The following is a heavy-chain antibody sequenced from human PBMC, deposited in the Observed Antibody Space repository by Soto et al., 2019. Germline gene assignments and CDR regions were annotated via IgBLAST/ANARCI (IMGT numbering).Heavy chain of an antibody. CDR1: GFTFSSYG. CDR3: AKSSSRAKYYGTDV. V-gene: IGHV3-23*01. Sequence: EVQLLQSGGGLVQPGGSLRLSCAASGFTFSSYGMNWVRQAPGKGLEWVAGVSAGGRDTSYADSVKGRFTIARDNSKDTLFLQMNSLRVEDTAVYSCAKSSSRAKYYGTDVWGQGTTVTVFS. CDR2: VSAGGRDT. J-gene: IGHJ6*02. D-gene: IGHD2-2*01.